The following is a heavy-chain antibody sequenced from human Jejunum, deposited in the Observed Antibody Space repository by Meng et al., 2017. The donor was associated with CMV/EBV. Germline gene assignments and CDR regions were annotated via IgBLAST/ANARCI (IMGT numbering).Heavy chain of an antibody. CDR3: ARFYCSSTSCPHVLFDY. V-gene: IGHV1-18*01. Sequence: LVHVGAEGNRPGASVKVSCEAAGFTFTSYAISWVRQAPGQGLQYMGWISAYNGNTNYAQELQGRVTMTTDTSTSTAYMELRSLRFDDTAVYYCARFYCSSTSCPHVLFDYWGQGTLVTVSS. D-gene: IGHD2-2*01. J-gene: IGHJ4*02. CDR1: GFTFTSYA. CDR2: ISAYNGNT.